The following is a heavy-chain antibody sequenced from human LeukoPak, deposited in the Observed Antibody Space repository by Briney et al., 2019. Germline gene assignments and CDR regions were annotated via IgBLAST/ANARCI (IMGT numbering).Heavy chain of an antibody. V-gene: IGHV3-74*01. CDR2: INSDGSST. D-gene: IGHD2-15*01. J-gene: IGHJ4*02. CDR3: AKILVVAAQGILFDY. CDR1: GFTFSSYW. Sequence: GGSLRLSCAASGFTFSSYWMHWVRQAPGKGLVWVSRINSDGSSTSYADSVKGRFTISRDNAKNTLYLQMNSLRAEDTAVYYCAKILVVAAQGILFDYWGQGTLVTVSS.